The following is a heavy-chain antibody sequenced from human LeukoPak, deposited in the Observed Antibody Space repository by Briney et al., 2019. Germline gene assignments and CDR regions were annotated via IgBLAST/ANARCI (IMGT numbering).Heavy chain of an antibody. Sequence: KPSETLSLTCTGSGGSISSYYWSWIRQPPGKGLEWIGYIYYSGSTNYNPSLKSRVTISVDTSKNQFSLKLSSVTAADTAVYYCARVLGYCSSTSCRPSTVDYWGQGTLVTVSS. CDR3: ARVLGYCSSTSCRPSTVDY. D-gene: IGHD2-2*01. CDR1: GGSISSYY. J-gene: IGHJ4*02. V-gene: IGHV4-59*01. CDR2: IYYSGST.